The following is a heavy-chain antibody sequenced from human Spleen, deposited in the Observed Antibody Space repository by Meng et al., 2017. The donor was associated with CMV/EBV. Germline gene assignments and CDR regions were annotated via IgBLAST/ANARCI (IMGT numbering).Heavy chain of an antibody. CDR1: GFTFSSYG. CDR3: AKCSLGTNSWYSGMDV. V-gene: IGHV3-23*01. Sequence: GESLKISCAASGFTFSSYGMHWVRQAPGKGLEWVSGISGSGGSTYYADSVKGRFTISRDNPKNTLYLQMNSLRAEDTAVYYCAKCSLGTNSWYSGMDVWGQGTTVTVSS. D-gene: IGHD6-13*01. J-gene: IGHJ6*02. CDR2: ISGSGGST.